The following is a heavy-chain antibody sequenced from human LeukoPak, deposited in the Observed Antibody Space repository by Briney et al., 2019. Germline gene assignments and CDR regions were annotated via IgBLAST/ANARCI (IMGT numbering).Heavy chain of an antibody. Sequence: GASVKVSCKASGGTFSSYTISWVRQAPGQGREWMGRIIPILGIANYAQKFQGRVTITADKSTSTAYMELSSLRSEDTAVYYCARDMSGSSHDAFDIWGQGTMVTVSS. D-gene: IGHD1-26*01. CDR2: IIPILGIA. V-gene: IGHV1-69*04. CDR1: GGTFSSYT. J-gene: IGHJ3*02. CDR3: ARDMSGSSHDAFDI.